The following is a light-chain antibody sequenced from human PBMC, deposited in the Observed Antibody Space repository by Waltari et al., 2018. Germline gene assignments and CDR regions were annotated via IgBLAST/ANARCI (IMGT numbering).Light chain of an antibody. CDR2: AAS. J-gene: IGKJ3*01. CDR1: QGINNF. Sequence: DVQMTQSPSSLSASVRDRVTITCRASQGINNFLAWYQQNPGKVPKLLIYAASTLQSGVPSRFSGSGSGTEFTLTISSLQPEDVATYYCQKYNNAPFTFGPGTKVDIK. CDR3: QKYNNAPFT. V-gene: IGKV1-27*01.